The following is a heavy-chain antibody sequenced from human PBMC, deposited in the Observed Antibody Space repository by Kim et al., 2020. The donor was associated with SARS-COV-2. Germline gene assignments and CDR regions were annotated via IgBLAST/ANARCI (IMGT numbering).Heavy chain of an antibody. V-gene: IGHV3-15*01. CDR3: TTDGGWLVRDY. CDR2: T. J-gene: IGHJ4*02. Sequence: TDYAAPVKGRFTISRDDSKNTLYLQMNSLKTEDTAVYYCTTDGGWLVRDYWGQGTLVTVSS. D-gene: IGHD6-19*01.